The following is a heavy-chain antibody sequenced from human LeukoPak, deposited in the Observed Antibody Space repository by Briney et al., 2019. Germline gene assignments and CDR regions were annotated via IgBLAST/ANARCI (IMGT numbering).Heavy chain of an antibody. CDR3: AREAYDSSGYYLYYFDY. V-gene: IGHV1-2*02. CDR1: GYTFTGYY. Sequence: ASMKVSCKASGYTFTGYYMHWVRQAPGQGLEWMGWINPNSGGTNYAQKFQGRVTMTRDTSISTAYMELSRLRSDDTAVYYCAREAYDSSGYYLYYFDYWGQGTLVTVSS. J-gene: IGHJ4*02. CDR2: INPNSGGT. D-gene: IGHD3-22*01.